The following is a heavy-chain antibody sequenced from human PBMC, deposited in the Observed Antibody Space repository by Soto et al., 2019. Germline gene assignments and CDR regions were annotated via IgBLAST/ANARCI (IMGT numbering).Heavy chain of an antibody. CDR3: AKDYAGEGECSGGSCYPDYYYYYMDV. CDR2: ISYDGSNK. CDR1: GFTFSSYG. D-gene: IGHD2-15*01. Sequence: GSLRLSCAASGFTFSSYGMHWVRQAPGKGLEWVAVISYDGSNKYYADSVKGRFTISRDNSKNTLYLQMNSLRAEDTAVYYCAKDYAGEGECSGGSCYPDYYYYYMDVWGKGTTVTVSS. J-gene: IGHJ6*03. V-gene: IGHV3-30*18.